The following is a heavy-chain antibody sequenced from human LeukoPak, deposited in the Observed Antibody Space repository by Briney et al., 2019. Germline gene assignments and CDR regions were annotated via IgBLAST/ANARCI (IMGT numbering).Heavy chain of an antibody. V-gene: IGHV3-7*01. J-gene: IGHJ3*02. D-gene: IGHD6-19*01. Sequence: GRSLRLSCTASGFTFGDYAMSWVRQAPGKGLEWVANIKQDGSEKYYVDSVKGRFTISRDNAKNSLYLQMNSLRAEDTAVYYCARVFSSGWYKAFDIWGQGTMVTVSS. CDR3: ARVFSSGWYKAFDI. CDR1: GFTFGDYA. CDR2: IKQDGSEK.